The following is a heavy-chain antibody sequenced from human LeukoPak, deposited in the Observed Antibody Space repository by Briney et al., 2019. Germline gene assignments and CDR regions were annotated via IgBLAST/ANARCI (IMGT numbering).Heavy chain of an antibody. J-gene: IGHJ4*02. V-gene: IGHV1-69*13. CDR1: GGTFSSYA. CDR3: AREPGYCSSTSCDY. Sequence: ASVKVSCKASGGTFSSYAISWVRQAPGQGLEWMGGIIPIFGTANYAQKFQGRVTITADESTSTAYMELSSLRSEDTAVYYCAREPGYCSSTSCDYWGQGTLVTVSS. D-gene: IGHD2-2*03. CDR2: IIPIFGTA.